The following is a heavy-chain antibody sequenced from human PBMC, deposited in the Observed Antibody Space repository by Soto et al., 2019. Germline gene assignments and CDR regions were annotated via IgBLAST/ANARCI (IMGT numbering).Heavy chain of an antibody. D-gene: IGHD1-7*01. CDR3: ARDELELPHHDAFDI. J-gene: IGHJ3*02. Sequence: ASVKVSCKASGYTFTSYAMDWVRQAPGQRLEWMGWINAGNGNTKYSQKFQGRVTITRDTSASTAYMELSSLRSEDTAVYYCARDELELPHHDAFDIWGQGTMVTVSS. CDR2: INAGNGNT. CDR1: GYTFTSYA. V-gene: IGHV1-3*01.